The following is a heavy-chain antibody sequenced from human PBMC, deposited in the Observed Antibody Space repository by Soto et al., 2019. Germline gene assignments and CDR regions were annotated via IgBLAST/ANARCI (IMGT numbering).Heavy chain of an antibody. V-gene: IGHV4-31*03. CDR2: IYYSGST. CDR1: GGSISSGGYY. J-gene: IGHJ4*02. CDR3: ARELRGFDY. Sequence: PSETLSLTCTVSGGSISSGGYYWSWIRQHPGKGLEWIGYIYYSGSTYYNPSLKSRLTISVDTSKNQFSLKLSSVTAADTAVYSCARELRGFDYWGQGSLVTVSS.